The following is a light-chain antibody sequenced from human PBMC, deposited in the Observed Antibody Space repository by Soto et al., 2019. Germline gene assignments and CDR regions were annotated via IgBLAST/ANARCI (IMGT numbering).Light chain of an antibody. Sequence: DIQMTQSPSTLSGSVGDRVTITFRASQSVSSWLAWYQQKPGKAPKLLIYKASSLESGVPSRFSGSGSGTEFTLTISSLQPDDFATYYCQQYNSYWTFGQGTKVDIK. CDR1: QSVSSW. V-gene: IGKV1-5*03. J-gene: IGKJ1*01. CDR2: KAS. CDR3: QQYNSYWT.